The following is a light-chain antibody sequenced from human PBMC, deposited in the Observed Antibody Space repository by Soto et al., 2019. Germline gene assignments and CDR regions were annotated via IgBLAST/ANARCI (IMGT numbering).Light chain of an antibody. CDR3: QQYNSYS. CDR1: QSISSW. J-gene: IGKJ1*01. Sequence: DIKMYQSPSTLSATEGDRVTISCRASQSISSWLAWYQQKPGKAPKLLIYDASSLESGVPSRFSGSGSGTEFTLTISSLQPDDFATYYCQQYNSYSFGQGSIVDI. V-gene: IGKV1-5*01. CDR2: DAS.